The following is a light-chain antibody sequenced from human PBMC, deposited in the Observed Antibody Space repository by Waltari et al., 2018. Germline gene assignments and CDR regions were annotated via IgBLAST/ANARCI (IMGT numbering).Light chain of an antibody. CDR2: GAS. CDR3: QHYLRLPVT. V-gene: IGKV3-20*01. Sequence: EILLTQSPGTLSLSPGESATVPCRASQSVSRALAWYQQKPGQAPRLLIYGASTRATGIPDRFSGSGSGTDFSLTISRLEPDDFAVYYCQHYLRLPVTFGQGTTVEI. J-gene: IGKJ1*01. CDR1: QSVSRA.